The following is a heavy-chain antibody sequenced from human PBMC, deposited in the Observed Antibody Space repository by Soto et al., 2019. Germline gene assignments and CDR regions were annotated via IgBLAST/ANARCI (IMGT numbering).Heavy chain of an antibody. CDR3: ARPLAGTSYYMDV. Sequence: SETLCLTCTVSGGSISGSSYYWGWIRQPPGKGLEWIGTIYYSGSTYYNPSLKSRVTISVDTSKNQFSLNLSSVTAADTAVYYCARPLAGTSYYMDVWGKGTTVTVSS. D-gene: IGHD1-1*01. CDR2: IYYSGST. CDR1: GGSISGSSYY. J-gene: IGHJ6*03. V-gene: IGHV4-39*01.